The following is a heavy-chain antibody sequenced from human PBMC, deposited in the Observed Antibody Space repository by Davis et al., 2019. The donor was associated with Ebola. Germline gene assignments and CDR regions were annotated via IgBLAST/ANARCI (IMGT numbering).Heavy chain of an antibody. J-gene: IGHJ6*02. Sequence: SCAISGDSVSSNSAAWNWIRQSPSRGLEWLGRTYYRSKWYNDYAVSVKSRITINPDTSKNQFSLQLNSVTPEDTAVYYCARDRYYDILTGSSEYYYYGMDVWGQGTTVTVSS. D-gene: IGHD3-9*01. V-gene: IGHV6-1*01. CDR3: ARDRYYDILTGSSEYYYYGMDV. CDR1: GDSVSSNSAA. CDR2: TYYRSKWYN.